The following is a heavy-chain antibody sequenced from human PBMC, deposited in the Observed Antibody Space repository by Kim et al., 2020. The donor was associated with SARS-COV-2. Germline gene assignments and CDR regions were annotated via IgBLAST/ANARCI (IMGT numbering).Heavy chain of an antibody. CDR1: GYTFTSYD. CDR3: ARGGWSNYDFWSGYETPGHEAYYYGMDV. D-gene: IGHD3-3*01. CDR2: MNPNSGNT. Sequence: ASVKVSCKASGYTFTSYDINWVRQATGQGLEWMGWMNPNSGNTGYAQKFQGRVTMTRNTSISTAYMELSSLRSEDTAVYYCARGGWSNYDFWSGYETPGHEAYYYGMDVWGQGTTVTVSS. J-gene: IGHJ6*02. V-gene: IGHV1-8*01.